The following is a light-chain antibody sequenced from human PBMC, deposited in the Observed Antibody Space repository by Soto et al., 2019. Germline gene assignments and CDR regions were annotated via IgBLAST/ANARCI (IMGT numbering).Light chain of an antibody. CDR1: QGISSY. CDR3: QQYNNWPLT. Sequence: AIRMTQSPSSFSASTGDRVTITCRASQGISSYLAWYQQKPGKAPKLLIYAASTLQSGVPSRFSGSGSGTDFTLTISCLQSEDFAVYYCQQYNNWPLTFGGGTTVEIK. J-gene: IGKJ4*01. CDR2: AAS. V-gene: IGKV1-8*01.